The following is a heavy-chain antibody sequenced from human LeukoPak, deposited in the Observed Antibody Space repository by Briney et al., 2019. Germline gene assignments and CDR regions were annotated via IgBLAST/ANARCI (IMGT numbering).Heavy chain of an antibody. Sequence: PSQTLSLTCTVSGGSISSGGYYWSWIRQHPGKGLAWIGYIYYSGSTYYNPSLKSRVTISVDTSKNQFSLKLSSVTAADTAVYYCARDYSNYEAPDAFDIWGQGTMVTVSS. J-gene: IGHJ3*02. D-gene: IGHD4-11*01. CDR3: ARDYSNYEAPDAFDI. CDR1: GGSISSGGYY. CDR2: IYYSGST. V-gene: IGHV4-31*03.